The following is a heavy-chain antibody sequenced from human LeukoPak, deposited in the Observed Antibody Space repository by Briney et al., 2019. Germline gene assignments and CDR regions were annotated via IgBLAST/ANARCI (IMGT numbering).Heavy chain of an antibody. J-gene: IGHJ4*02. CDR2: IRYDGSNK. D-gene: IGHD5-18*01. CDR1: GFTFSSYG. Sequence: GGSLRLSCAASGFTFSSYGMHWVRQAPGKGPEWVAFIRYDGSNKYYADSVKGRFTISRDNSKNTLYLQMNSLRAEDTAVYYCAKDLTAMVRYYFDYWAREPWSPSPQ. CDR3: AKDLTAMVRYYFDY. V-gene: IGHV3-30*02.